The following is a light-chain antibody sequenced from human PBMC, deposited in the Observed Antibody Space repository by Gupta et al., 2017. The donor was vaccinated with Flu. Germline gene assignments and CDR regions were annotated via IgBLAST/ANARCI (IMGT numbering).Light chain of an antibody. Sequence: EIVWTRSPGTLSLSQGETATLSCRASESVRRSYLVWYQQKPGQAPRLLIYGTSNRATGIPDRFSGSGSGTDFTLTISRLEPEDFAVYYCQQDDTSWWTFGQGTKVEIK. V-gene: IGKV3-20*01. J-gene: IGKJ1*01. CDR1: ESVRRSY. CDR2: GTS. CDR3: QQDDTSWWT.